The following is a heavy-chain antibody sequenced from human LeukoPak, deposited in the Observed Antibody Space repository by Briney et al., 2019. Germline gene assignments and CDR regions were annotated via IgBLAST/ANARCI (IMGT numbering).Heavy chain of an antibody. CDR3: AANRLEWLLGYYYYMDV. V-gene: IGHV1-69*05. D-gene: IGHD3-3*01. Sequence: ASVKVSCKASGGTFSSYAISWVRQAPGQGLEWMGGIIPIFGTANYAQKFQGRVTITTDESTSTAYMELSSLRSEDTAVYYCAANRLEWLLGYYYYMDVWGKGTTVTVSS. CDR1: GGTFSSYA. J-gene: IGHJ6*03. CDR2: IIPIFGTA.